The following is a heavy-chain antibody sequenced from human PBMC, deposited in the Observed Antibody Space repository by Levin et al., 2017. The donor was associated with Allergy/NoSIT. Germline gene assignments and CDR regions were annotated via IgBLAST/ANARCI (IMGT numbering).Heavy chain of an antibody. Sequence: GGSLRLSCAASGFTFSTYWMHWVRQAPGKGLVWVSRINIDGTSIVYADSVKGRFTVSRDNNKNMLYLEMNSLRAEDTALYYCVRESPSVFDVWGQGTTVTVSS. CDR1: GFTFSTYW. CDR3: VRESPSVFDV. V-gene: IGHV3-74*01. J-gene: IGHJ3*01. CDR2: INIDGTSI. D-gene: IGHD5/OR15-5a*01.